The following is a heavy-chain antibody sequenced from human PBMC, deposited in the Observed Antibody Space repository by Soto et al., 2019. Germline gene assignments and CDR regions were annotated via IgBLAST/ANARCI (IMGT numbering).Heavy chain of an antibody. CDR3: ARGDCVGGTCYSLAGSFYYYMDV. Sequence: VQLVESGGGLVQPGGYLRLHCAASGFTFRNYWMYWVRQAPGKGLEWVSRINSDGSVSSHADSVKGRLTISRDNVKNTLYLHMDSLRAEDTPVYYCARGDCVGGTCYSLAGSFYYYMDVWGKGTTVTVFS. D-gene: IGHD2-15*01. CDR2: INSDGSVS. CDR1: GFTFRNYW. J-gene: IGHJ6*03. V-gene: IGHV3-74*02.